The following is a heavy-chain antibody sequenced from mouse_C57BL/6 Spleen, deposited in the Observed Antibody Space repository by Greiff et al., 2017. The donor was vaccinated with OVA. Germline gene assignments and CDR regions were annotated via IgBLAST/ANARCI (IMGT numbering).Heavy chain of an antibody. CDR1: GYTFTSYW. D-gene: IGHD1-1*01. Sequence: QVHVKQPGAELVKPGASVKLSCKASGYTFTSYWMQWVKQRPGQGLEWIGEIDPSDSYTNYNQKFKGKATLTVDTSSSTAYMQLSSLTSEDSAVYYCARYYGSPFDYWGQGTTLTVSS. CDR2: IDPSDSYT. V-gene: IGHV1-50*01. J-gene: IGHJ2*01. CDR3: ARYYGSPFDY.